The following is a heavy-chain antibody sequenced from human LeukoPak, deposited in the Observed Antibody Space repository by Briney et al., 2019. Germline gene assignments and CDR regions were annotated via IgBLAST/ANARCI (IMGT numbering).Heavy chain of an antibody. Sequence: SQTLSLTCTVSGGSISSGGYYLSWIRQHPGKGLEWIGYIYYSGSTYYNPSLKSRVSISVDTSKNQFSLKLSSVTAADTAVYYCARCPLVRGVILPWFDPWGQGTLVTVSS. CDR1: GGSISSGGYY. D-gene: IGHD3-10*01. J-gene: IGHJ5*02. CDR2: IYYSGST. V-gene: IGHV4-31*03. CDR3: ARCPLVRGVILPWFDP.